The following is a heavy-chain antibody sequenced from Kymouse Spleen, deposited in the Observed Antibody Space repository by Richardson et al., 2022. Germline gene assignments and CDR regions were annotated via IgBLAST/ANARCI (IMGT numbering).Heavy chain of an antibody. J-gene: IGHJ6*02. Sequence: QVQLQESGPGLVKPSGTLSLTCAVSGGSISSSNWWSWVRQPPGKGLEWIGEIYHSGSTNYNPSLKSRVTISVDKSKNQFSLKLSSVTAADTAVYYCARYSSSWYSWGNYYYGMDVWGQGTTVTVSS. CDR3: ARYSSSWYSWGNYYYGMDV. D-gene: IGHD6-13*01. CDR1: GGSISSSNW. V-gene: IGHV4-4*02. CDR2: IYHSGST.